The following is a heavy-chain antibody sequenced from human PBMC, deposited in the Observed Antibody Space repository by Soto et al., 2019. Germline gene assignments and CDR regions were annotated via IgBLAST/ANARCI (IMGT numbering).Heavy chain of an antibody. CDR3: GTESGVGGTGAFDL. Sequence: VASVKVSCKASGGTFSSYAISWVRQAPGQGLEWMGGIIPIFGTANYAQKFQGRVTITADESTSTAYMELSSLRSEDTAVYYCGTESGVGGTGAFDLWGPGTMVTVSS. D-gene: IGHD1-26*01. V-gene: IGHV1-69*13. CDR1: GGTFSSYA. CDR2: IIPIFGTA. J-gene: IGHJ3*01.